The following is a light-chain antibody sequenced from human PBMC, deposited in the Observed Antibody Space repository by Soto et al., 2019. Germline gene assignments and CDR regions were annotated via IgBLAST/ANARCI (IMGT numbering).Light chain of an antibody. Sequence: QTVVTQEPSLTVSPGETVTLTCASSTGAVTSGYYPNWFQQKPGQAPRPLIYSIRNKHSWTPARFSGSLLGDKAALTLSGVQPEDEAEYYCLLYYGGAQVFGGGTKLTVL. CDR2: SIR. CDR1: TGAVTSGYY. CDR3: LLYYGGAQV. J-gene: IGLJ3*02. V-gene: IGLV7-43*01.